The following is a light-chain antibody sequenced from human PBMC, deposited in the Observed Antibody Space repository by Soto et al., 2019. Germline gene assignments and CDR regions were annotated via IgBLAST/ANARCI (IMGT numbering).Light chain of an antibody. CDR3: SSYTTAFFYA. J-gene: IGLJ1*01. V-gene: IGLV2-14*01. Sequence: QSVLTQPASVSGSPGQSITISCTGSNSDIGAYNYVSWYQQHPGEAPKLIIHGVTNRPSGISHRFSGSKSDYTASLTISGLQAEDVGDYYCSSYTTAFFYAFGTGTKVTVL. CDR1: NSDIGAYNY. CDR2: GVT.